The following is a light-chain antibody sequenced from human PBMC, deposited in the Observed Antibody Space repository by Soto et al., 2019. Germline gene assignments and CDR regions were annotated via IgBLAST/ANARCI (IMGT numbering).Light chain of an antibody. J-gene: IGLJ3*02. CDR3: SSYAGSNNPWV. CDR2: EVS. CDR1: SSDVGGYNY. V-gene: IGLV2-8*01. Sequence: QSALTQPPSASGSPGQSVTISCTGTSSDVGGYNYVSWYQQHPGKAPKVMIYEVSKRPSGVPDRFSGSTYGNTASLTVSGLQAEDEADYYCSSYAGSNNPWVFGGGTKVTVL.